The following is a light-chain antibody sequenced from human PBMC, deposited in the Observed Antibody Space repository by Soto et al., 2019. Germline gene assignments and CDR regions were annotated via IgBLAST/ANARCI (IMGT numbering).Light chain of an antibody. CDR2: AAS. V-gene: IGKV1-9*01. CDR1: QAITSY. Sequence: DIQLTQSPSFVSASVGGRVTITCRASQAITSYLAWYQQKPGKAPRLLIYAASTLQSGVPSRFSGSGSGTEFTLTISSLQPEDFATYYCQQLKTFGGGTKV. J-gene: IGKJ4*01. CDR3: QQLKT.